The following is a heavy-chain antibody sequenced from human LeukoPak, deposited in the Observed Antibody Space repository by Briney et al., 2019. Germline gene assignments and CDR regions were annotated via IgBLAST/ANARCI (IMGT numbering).Heavy chain of an antibody. J-gene: IGHJ5*02. Sequence: PGGSLRLSCAASGFTFSDYYMSWLRQAPGKGLEWVSYISSSGSTIYYADSVKGRFTISRDNAKNSLYLQMNSLRAEDTAVYYCARDRDIVAPLGRFDPWGQGTLVTVSS. CDR3: ARDRDIVAPLGRFDP. CDR1: GFTFSDYY. CDR2: ISSSGSTI. D-gene: IGHD5-12*01. V-gene: IGHV3-11*01.